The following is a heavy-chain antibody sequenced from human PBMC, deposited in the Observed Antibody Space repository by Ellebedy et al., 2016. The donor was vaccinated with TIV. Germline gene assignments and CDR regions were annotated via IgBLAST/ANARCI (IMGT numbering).Heavy chain of an antibody. Sequence: MPSETLSLTCAVYGGSFSGYYWSWIRQPPGKGLEWIGEINHSGSTNYNPSLKSRFTISVDTSKNQFSLKLSSVTAADTDVYYCARRQGGWLQSTRYYFDYWGQGTLVTVSS. D-gene: IGHD5-24*01. CDR1: GGSFSGYY. CDR3: ARRQGGWLQSTRYYFDY. CDR2: INHSGST. V-gene: IGHV4-34*01. J-gene: IGHJ4*02.